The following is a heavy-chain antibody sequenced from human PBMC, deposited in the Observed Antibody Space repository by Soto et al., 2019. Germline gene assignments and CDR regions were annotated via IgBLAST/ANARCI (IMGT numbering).Heavy chain of an antibody. CDR3: ARSSSVAGRLDP. Sequence: ASVKVSCKASGYTFITYDINWVRQATGQGLEWMGWMNPSNGNAGYAQNFQGRVTMTRNTSISTAYMELSSLRSDDTATYYCARSSSVAGRLDPWGQGTLVTVSS. V-gene: IGHV1-8*01. CDR2: MNPSNGNA. J-gene: IGHJ5*02. D-gene: IGHD6-6*01. CDR1: GYTFITYD.